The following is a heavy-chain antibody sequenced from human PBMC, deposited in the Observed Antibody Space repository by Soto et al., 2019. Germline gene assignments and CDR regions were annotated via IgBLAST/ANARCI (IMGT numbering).Heavy chain of an antibody. Sequence: SETLSLTCTVSGGSISSYYWSWIRQPPGKGLEWIGYIYYSGSTNYNPSLKSRVTISVDTSKNQFSLKLSSVTAADTAVYYCARDISLDYYDSSGGFDYWGQGTLVTVSS. J-gene: IGHJ4*02. CDR2: IYYSGST. CDR3: ARDISLDYYDSSGGFDY. D-gene: IGHD3-22*01. CDR1: GGSISSYY. V-gene: IGHV4-59*01.